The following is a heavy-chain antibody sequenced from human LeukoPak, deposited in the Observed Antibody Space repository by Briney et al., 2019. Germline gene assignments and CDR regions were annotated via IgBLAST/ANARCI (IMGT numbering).Heavy chain of an antibody. D-gene: IGHD6-19*01. CDR3: ARRAVAGTSFEDY. Sequence: SETLSLTCAVYGGSFSGYYWSWIRQPPGKGLEWIGEINHSGSTNYNPSLKSRVTISVDTSKNQFSLKVTSVTAADTAVYYCARRAVAGTSFEDYWGQGTLVTVSS. CDR1: GGSFSGYY. V-gene: IGHV4-34*01. CDR2: INHSGST. J-gene: IGHJ4*02.